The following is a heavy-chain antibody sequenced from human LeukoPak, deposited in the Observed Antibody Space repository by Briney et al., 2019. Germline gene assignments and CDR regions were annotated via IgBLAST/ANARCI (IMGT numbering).Heavy chain of an antibody. CDR3: AHCGGDCYPEYFQH. Sequence: GGSLRLSCAASGFTFSSYGMHWVRQAPGKGLEWVAVIWYDGSNKYYADSVKGRFTISRDNSKNTLYLQMNSLRAEDTAVYYCAHCGGDCYPEYFQHWGQGTLVTVSS. CDR2: IWYDGSNK. V-gene: IGHV3-33*01. J-gene: IGHJ1*01. CDR1: GFTFSSYG. D-gene: IGHD2-21*02.